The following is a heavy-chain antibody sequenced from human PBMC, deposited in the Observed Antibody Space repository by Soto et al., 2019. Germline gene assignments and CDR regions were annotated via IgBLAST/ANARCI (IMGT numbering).Heavy chain of an antibody. D-gene: IGHD2-21*01. Sequence: QAQRLQAGAEMKKPGASVKVSCKASGSTCINYFIHWVRQAPGQGLEWIGIVHPSRGTADYAQKFKSRVTLTTEMSTRTVYMDLSNLRSEDTAVYYCARPMIGNTVDLWGQGTTVIVSS. CDR2: VHPSRGTA. J-gene: IGHJ3*01. CDR3: ARPMIGNTVDL. V-gene: IGHV1-46*01. CDR1: GSTCINYF.